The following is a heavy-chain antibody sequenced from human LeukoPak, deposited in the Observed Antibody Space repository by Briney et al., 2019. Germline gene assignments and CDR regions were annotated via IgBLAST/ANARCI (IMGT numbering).Heavy chain of an antibody. Sequence: GRSLRLSCAASGFTFSSYAMHWVRQAPGKGLEWVALISYDGNNKYYADSVKGRFTISRDNSKNRLYLQMDSLRAEDTAVYYCARRTFPNDAFDVWGQGTVVTVSS. V-gene: IGHV3-30-3*01. CDR2: ISYDGNNK. J-gene: IGHJ3*01. CDR1: GFTFSSYA. CDR3: ARRTFPNDAFDV. D-gene: IGHD1-7*01.